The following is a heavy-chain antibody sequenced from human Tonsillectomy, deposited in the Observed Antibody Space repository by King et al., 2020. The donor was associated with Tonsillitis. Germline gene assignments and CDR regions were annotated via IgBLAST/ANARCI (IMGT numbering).Heavy chain of an antibody. V-gene: IGHV4-61*02. CDR3: AIGLWSRGDFDC. D-gene: IGHD3-10*01. CDR2: IYTSVST. CDR1: GASISSGSYY. Sequence: QLQESGPGLVKPSQTLSLTCTVSGASISSGSYYWSWIRQPAGKGLEWLGRIYTSVSTNYNPSLKSRGTISLDTSKNQFSLKLSSVTAADTAVYYCAIGLWSRGDFDCWGQGTLVTVSS. J-gene: IGHJ4*02.